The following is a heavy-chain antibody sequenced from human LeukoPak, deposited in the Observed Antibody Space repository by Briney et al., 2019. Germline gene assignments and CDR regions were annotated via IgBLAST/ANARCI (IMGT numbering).Heavy chain of an antibody. CDR2: IIPIFGTA. J-gene: IGHJ2*01. D-gene: IGHD6-6*01. V-gene: IGHV1-69*13. Sequence: ASVKVSCKASGGTFSSYAISWVRQAPGQGLEWMGGIIPIFGTANYAQRFQGRVTITADESTSTAYMELSSLRSEDTAVYYCASPHRIKAARVGWYFDLWGRGTLVTVSS. CDR3: ASPHRIKAARVGWYFDL. CDR1: GGTFSSYA.